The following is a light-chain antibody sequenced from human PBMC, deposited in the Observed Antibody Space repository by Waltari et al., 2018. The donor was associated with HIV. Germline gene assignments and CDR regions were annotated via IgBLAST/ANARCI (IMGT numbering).Light chain of an antibody. J-gene: IGKJ1*01. V-gene: IGKV3-15*01. Sequence: LIMTQSPGSLSVYPGERVTLSCRASQSVSNNLAWFQHQRGQHPRLLIFGVSSKAAGVPDIFRGSGSGTEFNLTISGLRSEDFATYYCQQYHSWPWTFGQGTKVEV. CDR3: QQYHSWPWT. CDR2: GVS. CDR1: QSVSNN.